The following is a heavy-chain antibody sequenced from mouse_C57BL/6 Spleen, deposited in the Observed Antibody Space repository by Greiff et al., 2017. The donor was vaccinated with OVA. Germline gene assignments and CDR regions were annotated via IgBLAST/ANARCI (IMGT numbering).Heavy chain of an antibody. J-gene: IGHJ4*01. CDR1: GYAFTNYL. V-gene: IGHV1-54*01. CDR2: INPGSGGT. CDR3: ARGDTRAMDY. Sequence: VQLQQSGAELVRPGTSVKVSCKASGYAFTNYLIEWVKQRPGQGLEWIGVINPGSGGTNYNEKFKGKATLTADKSSSTAYMQLSSLTSEDSAVYFCARGDTRAMDYWGQGTSVTVSS.